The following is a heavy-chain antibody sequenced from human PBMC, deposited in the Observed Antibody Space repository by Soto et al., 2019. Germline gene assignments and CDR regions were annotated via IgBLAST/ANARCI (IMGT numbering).Heavy chain of an antibody. V-gene: IGHV1-2*04. CDR1: VYTFTGYY. D-gene: IGHD6-13*01. CDR2: INPNSGGT. CDR3: ATTLAAAGFRHAFDI. Sequence: ASVKVSCKASVYTFTGYYIHWVRQAPGQGLEWMGWINPNSGGTNYAQKFQGWVTMTRDTSISTAYMELSRLRSDDTAVYYCATTLAAAGFRHAFDIWGQGTMVTVSS. J-gene: IGHJ3*02.